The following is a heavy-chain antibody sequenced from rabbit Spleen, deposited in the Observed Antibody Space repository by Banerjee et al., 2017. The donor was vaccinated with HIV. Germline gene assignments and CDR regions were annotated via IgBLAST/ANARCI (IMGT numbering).Heavy chain of an antibody. CDR2: IDTNDGDT. J-gene: IGHJ6*01. V-gene: IGHV1S45*01. D-gene: IGHD4-1*01. CDR1: GFSFSSNW. CDR3: ARAIGPWLGLTRLDL. Sequence: LEESGGGLVKPGGTLTLTCTVSGFSFSSNWICWVRQAPGKGLEWIACIDTNDGDTDYANWPKGRFTVYKTSSTTVTLQMTSLTAADTATYFCARAIGPWLGLTRLDLWGPGTLVTVS.